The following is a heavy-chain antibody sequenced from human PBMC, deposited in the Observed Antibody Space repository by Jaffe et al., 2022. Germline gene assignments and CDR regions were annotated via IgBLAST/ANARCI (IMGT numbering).Heavy chain of an antibody. Sequence: QVQLVQSGAEVKKPGASVKVSCKASGYTFTSYGISWVRQAPGQGLEWMGWISAYNGNTNYAQKLQGRVTMTTDTSTSTAYMELRSLRSDDTAVYYCARFPSMGTGTYLYRIAAAGTSDYYYYYMDVWGKGTTVTVSS. CDR2: ISAYNGNT. D-gene: IGHD6-13*01. CDR3: ARFPSMGTGTYLYRIAAAGTSDYYYYYMDV. V-gene: IGHV1-18*01. J-gene: IGHJ6*03. CDR1: GYTFTSYG.